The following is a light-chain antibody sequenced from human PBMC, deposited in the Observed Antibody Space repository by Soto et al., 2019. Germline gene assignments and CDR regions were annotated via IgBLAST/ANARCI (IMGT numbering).Light chain of an antibody. J-gene: IGLJ2*01. CDR1: SSNIGGNT. CDR2: NSN. Sequence: QSVLTQPSSASGTPGQRVTISCSGGSSNIGGNTAHWYQQFPGTAPKLLIYNSNQRPSGVPDRFFGSKSGTSASLAISGLQSEDEAMYYCAAWDDSLSGPVFGEGTKLTVL. V-gene: IGLV1-44*01. CDR3: AAWDDSLSGPV.